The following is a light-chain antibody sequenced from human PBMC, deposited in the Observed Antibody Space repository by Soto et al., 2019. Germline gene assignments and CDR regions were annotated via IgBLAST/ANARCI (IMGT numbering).Light chain of an antibody. Sequence: QSVLTQPPSVSGAPGQRVTISCTGSSCNIGAGYDVPWYQQLPGTAPKLLIYDISNRPSGVPYRFSGSRSGTSAALAITGLQAEDEADYYCQSYDISLSAVVFGGGTKLTVL. J-gene: IGLJ2*01. CDR2: DIS. CDR1: SCNIGAGYD. CDR3: QSYDISLSAVV. V-gene: IGLV1-40*01.